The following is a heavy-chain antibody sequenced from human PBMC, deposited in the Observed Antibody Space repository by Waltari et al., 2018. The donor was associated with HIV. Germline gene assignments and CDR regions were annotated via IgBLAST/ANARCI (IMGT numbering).Heavy chain of an antibody. D-gene: IGHD4-17*01. Sequence: EVQLLESGGGLVQPGGSLRLSCAASGFTFSSYAMSWVRQAPGKGLENSAISGSGGSTYYADSVKGRFTISRDNSKNTLYLQMNSLRAEDTAVYYCATQGFYGDYLGSAFDIWGQGTMVTVSS. V-gene: IGHV3-23*01. J-gene: IGHJ3*02. CDR3: ATQGFYGDYLGSAFDI. CDR2: ISGSGGST. CDR1: GFTFSSYA.